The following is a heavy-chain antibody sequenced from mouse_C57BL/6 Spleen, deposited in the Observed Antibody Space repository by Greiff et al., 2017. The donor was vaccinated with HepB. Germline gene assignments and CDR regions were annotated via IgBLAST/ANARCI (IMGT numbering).Heavy chain of an antibody. CDR2: IYPGDGDT. D-gene: IGHD1-1*01. CDR3: AREILRYYFDY. Sequence: QVQLQQSGAELVKPGASVKISCKASGYAFSSYWMNWVKQRPGKGLEWIGQIYPGDGDTNYNGKFKGKATLTADKSSSTAYMQLSSLTSEDSAVYCCAREILRYYFDYWGQGTTLTVSS. CDR1: GYAFSSYW. V-gene: IGHV1-80*01. J-gene: IGHJ2*01.